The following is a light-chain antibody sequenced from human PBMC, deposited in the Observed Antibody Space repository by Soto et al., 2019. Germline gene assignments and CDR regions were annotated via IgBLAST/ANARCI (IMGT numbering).Light chain of an antibody. J-gene: IGLJ1*01. CDR3: CSYAGSSTPYV. CDR2: EGS. V-gene: IGLV2-23*01. Sequence: QSVRAQPASVSGSPGQSLTISCTGTISDVGSYNLVSWYQQHPGKAPKLMIYEGSKRPSGVSNRFYGSKSGNTASLTISGLQAEDEADYYCCSYAGSSTPYVFGPGTKVTVL. CDR1: ISDVGSYNL.